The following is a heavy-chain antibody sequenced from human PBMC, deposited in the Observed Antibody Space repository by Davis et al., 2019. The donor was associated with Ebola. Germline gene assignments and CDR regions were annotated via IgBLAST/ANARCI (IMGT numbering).Heavy chain of an antibody. Sequence: GESLKISCAASGFTVSSNYMSWVRQAPGKGLEWVSSISSDSDYIYYADSAKGRFTISRDNAKNSLYLQMNSLRAEDTAVYYCARGKRWTHFLSWFDPWGQGTLVTVSS. CDR2: ISSDSDYI. D-gene: IGHD2-15*01. V-gene: IGHV3-21*01. CDR3: ARGKRWTHFLSWFDP. J-gene: IGHJ5*02. CDR1: GFTVSSNY.